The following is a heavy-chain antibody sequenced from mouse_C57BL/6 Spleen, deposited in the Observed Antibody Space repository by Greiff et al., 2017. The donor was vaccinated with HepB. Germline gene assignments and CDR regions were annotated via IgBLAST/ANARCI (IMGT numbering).Heavy chain of an antibody. CDR2: IDPSDSET. CDR1: GYTFTSYW. Sequence: VQLQQPGAELVRPGSSVKLSCKASGYTFTSYWMHWVKQRPTQGLEWIGNIDPSDSETHYNQKFKDKATLTVDKSSSTAYMQLSSLTSEDSAVYYCARSLIYYGNYLYAMDYWGQGTSVTVSS. CDR3: ARSLIYYGNYLYAMDY. J-gene: IGHJ4*01. V-gene: IGHV1-52*01. D-gene: IGHD2-1*01.